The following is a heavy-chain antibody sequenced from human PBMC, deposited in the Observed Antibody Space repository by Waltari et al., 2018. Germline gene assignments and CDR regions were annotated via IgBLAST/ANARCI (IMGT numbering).Heavy chain of an antibody. CDR3: ARKGGRGYTYGPFYYDS. Sequence: EVQLMEAGGDIVQPGGSLRLSCAASGFRFSAPWMHWSRQVPGKGLVWVSRINSDGSSISYSDSVKGRFTISRDNSKNMLYLQLNSLRAEDTAVYYCARKGGRGYTYGPFYYDSWGQGTLVTVSS. J-gene: IGHJ4*02. D-gene: IGHD5-18*01. CDR1: GFRFSAPW. CDR2: INSDGSSI. V-gene: IGHV3-74*01.